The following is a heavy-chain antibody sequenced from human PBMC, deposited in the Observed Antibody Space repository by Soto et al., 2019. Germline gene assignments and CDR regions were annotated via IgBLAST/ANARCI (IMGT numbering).Heavy chain of an antibody. J-gene: IGHJ4*02. V-gene: IGHV4-61*03. Sequence: SVTLPRTCSVSGGSLSRGSYFRSWIRQPPGKRLEWMGSVYYTGSTNYNPSLHCRVTISMDTSKNHFSLILNSVTASNTAVYSRARKGVGITGGWPSFRYWGQVILVTVSS. CDR2: VYYTGST. CDR1: GGSLSRGSYF. CDR3: ARKGVGITGGWPSFRY. D-gene: IGHD3-22*01.